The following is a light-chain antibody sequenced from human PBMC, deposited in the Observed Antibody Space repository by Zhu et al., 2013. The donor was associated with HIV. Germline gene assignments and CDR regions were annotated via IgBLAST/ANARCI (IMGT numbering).Light chain of an antibody. CDR3: QHYSKWPPT. Sequence: EIVLTQSPGTLSVSPGERVTLSCRTSQNVNRLLGWYQKQPGQAPRLLIYGASARASGIPARFSGSGSGTEFTLTISSLQSDDFGVYYCQHYSKWPPTFGQGTKVGLK. CDR2: GAS. V-gene: IGKV3D-15*01. CDR1: QNVNRL. J-gene: IGKJ1*01.